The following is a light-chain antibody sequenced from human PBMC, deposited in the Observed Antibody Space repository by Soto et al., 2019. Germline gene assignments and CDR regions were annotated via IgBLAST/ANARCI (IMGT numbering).Light chain of an antibody. J-gene: IGKJ1*01. Sequence: DIQMTQSPSTLSTSVGDRVTITCRASQSISSWLAWYQQKPGKAPKLLIYRASSLESGVPLRFSGSGSGTEFTLTISSLHPDDFATYYCQQYSSYWTFGQGTKVEIK. CDR2: RAS. CDR1: QSISSW. V-gene: IGKV1-5*03. CDR3: QQYSSYWT.